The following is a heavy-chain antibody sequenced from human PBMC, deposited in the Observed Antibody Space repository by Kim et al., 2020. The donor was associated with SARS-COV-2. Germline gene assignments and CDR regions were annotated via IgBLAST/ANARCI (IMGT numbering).Heavy chain of an antibody. CDR2: ISSSSSYT. CDR1: GFTFSDYY. D-gene: IGHD2-15*01. V-gene: IGHV3-11*06. Sequence: GGSLRLSCAASGFTFSDYYMSWIRQAPGKGLEWVSYISSSSSYTNYADSVKGRFTISRDNAKNSLYLQMNSLRAEDTAVYYCASWRYCSGGSCYSHFQHWGQGTLVTVSS. J-gene: IGHJ1*01. CDR3: ASWRYCSGGSCYSHFQH.